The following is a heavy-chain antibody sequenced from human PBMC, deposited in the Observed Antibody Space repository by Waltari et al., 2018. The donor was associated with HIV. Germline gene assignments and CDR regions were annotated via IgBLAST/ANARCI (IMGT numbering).Heavy chain of an antibody. CDR1: GYSISTGYY. Sequence: QVQLQESGPGLVKPSETLSPTCAVPGYSISTGYYWGWIRQPPGKGLEWIGSIYHSGSTYYNPSLRSRVAISVDTSKNQFSLNLTSVTAADTAVYYCARDQILRFLEWSFDYWGQGILVTVS. CDR3: ARDQILRFLEWSFDY. V-gene: IGHV4-38-2*02. D-gene: IGHD3-3*01. J-gene: IGHJ4*02. CDR2: IYHSGST.